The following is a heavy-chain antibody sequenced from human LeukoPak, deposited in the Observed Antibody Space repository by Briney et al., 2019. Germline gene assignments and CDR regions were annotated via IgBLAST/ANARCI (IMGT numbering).Heavy chain of an antibody. J-gene: IGHJ6*02. CDR2: ISDDGSTK. V-gene: IGHV3-30*04. CDR3: ARPIVAAVYYYYYYGMDV. D-gene: IGHD5-12*01. CDR1: AFTFSNYA. Sequence: PGGSLRLSCAASAFTFSNYAMHWVRQAPGKGLEWVAVISDDGSTKYYADSVKGRFTISRDNSKNTQYLQMNSLRAEDTAVYYCARPIVAAVYYYYYYGMDVWGQGTTVTVSS.